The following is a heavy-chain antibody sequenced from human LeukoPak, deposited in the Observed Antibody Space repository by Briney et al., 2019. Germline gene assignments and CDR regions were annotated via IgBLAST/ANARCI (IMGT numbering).Heavy chain of an antibody. CDR3: ARVESSGWPDGMDV. V-gene: IGHV4-34*01. J-gene: IGHJ6*02. D-gene: IGHD6-19*01. Sequence: PSETLSLTCAVYGGSFSGYHWTWIRQSPGKGLEWIGDINPSGSTYYNPSLKSRVTMSVDTSKNQFSLKLSSVTAADTAVYYCARVESSGWPDGMDVWGQGTTVTVSS. CDR1: GGSFSGYH. CDR2: INPSGST.